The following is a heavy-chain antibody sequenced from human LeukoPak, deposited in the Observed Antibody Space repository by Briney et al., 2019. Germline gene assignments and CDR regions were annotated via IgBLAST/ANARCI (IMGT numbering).Heavy chain of an antibody. CDR1: GYSFTTYW. J-gene: IGHJ3*02. CDR2: IYPGDSDT. D-gene: IGHD3-22*01. Sequence: GESLKISCQASGYSFTTYWIGWVRQMPGKGLEWMGIIYPGDSDTRYSPSFQGQVTISADKSLNTAYLQWSSLKASDTAMYYCARVHDSTAYPHAFDIWGQGTMVTVSS. V-gene: IGHV5-51*03. CDR3: ARVHDSTAYPHAFDI.